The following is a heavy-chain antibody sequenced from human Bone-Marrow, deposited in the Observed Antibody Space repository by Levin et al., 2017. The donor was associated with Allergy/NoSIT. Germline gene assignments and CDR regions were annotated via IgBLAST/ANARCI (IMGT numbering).Heavy chain of an antibody. D-gene: IGHD5-12*01. J-gene: IGHJ5*02. CDR1: GFTFSTYS. CDR3: ARGLDYSGLP. Sequence: AASVKVSCAASGFTFSTYSMNWVRQAPGKGLDWVSSITSSSSYIYYADSVKGRFTISRDNAKNSLYLQMNSLRVEDTAVYYCARGLDYSGLPWGQGTLVTVSS. V-gene: IGHV3-21*01. CDR2: ITSSSSYI.